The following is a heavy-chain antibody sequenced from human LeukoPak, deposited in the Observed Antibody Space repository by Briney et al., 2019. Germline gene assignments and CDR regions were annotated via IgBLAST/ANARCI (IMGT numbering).Heavy chain of an antibody. D-gene: IGHD4-23*01. CDR1: GFTFSTYG. CDR3: YGANAEH. Sequence: PGRSLRLSCAASGFTFSTYGMHWVRQAPGKGLVWVSGTNTDGSSTMYADSVKGRFTIARDNAKNTLYLQMNSLRAEDTAVYYCYGANAEHWGQGTLVTVSS. V-gene: IGHV3-74*03. J-gene: IGHJ1*01. CDR2: TNTDGSST.